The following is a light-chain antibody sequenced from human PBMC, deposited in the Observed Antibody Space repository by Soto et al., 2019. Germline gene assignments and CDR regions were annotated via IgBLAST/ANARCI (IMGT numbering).Light chain of an antibody. V-gene: IGKV1-39*01. Sequence: DIQMTQSPSSLSASVGDRVTISCRASHYISTNLNWYQKKPGKAPKLLIHVASSLHSGVPSRFSGSGSGTDFTLTIDSLQPEDFATYYCQQSYSTPPDTFGQGTKLEIQ. J-gene: IGKJ2*01. CDR2: VAS. CDR1: HYISTN. CDR3: QQSYSTPPDT.